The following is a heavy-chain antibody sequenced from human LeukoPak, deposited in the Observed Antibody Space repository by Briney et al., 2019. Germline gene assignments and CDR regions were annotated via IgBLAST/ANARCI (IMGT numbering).Heavy chain of an antibody. CDR2: ISSSSSYI. CDR1: GFTFSSYS. D-gene: IGHD3-22*01. V-gene: IGHV3-21*01. J-gene: IGHJ4*02. CDR3: ARTYDSSGYYPYYFDY. Sequence: GGSLRLSCAASGFTFSSYSMNWVRQAPGKGLEWVSSISSSSSYIYYADSVKGRFTISRDNAKNSLYLQMNSLRAEDTAVYYCARTYDSSGYYPYYFDYWGQRTLVTVSS.